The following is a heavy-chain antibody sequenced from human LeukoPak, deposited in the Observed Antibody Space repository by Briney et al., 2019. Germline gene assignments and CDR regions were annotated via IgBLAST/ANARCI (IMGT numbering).Heavy chain of an antibody. CDR2: IYYSGST. D-gene: IGHD2-2*01. CDR1: GGSISSGDYY. J-gene: IGHJ5*02. V-gene: IGHV4-30-4*01. Sequence: PSQTLSLTCTVSGGSISSGDYYWSWIRQPPGKGLEWIGYIYYSGSTYYNPSLKSRVTMSVDTSKNQFSLKLSSVTAADTAVYYCARDIPSENCSSTSCQVLVYNWFDPWGQGTLVTVSS. CDR3: ARDIPSENCSSTSCQVLVYNWFDP.